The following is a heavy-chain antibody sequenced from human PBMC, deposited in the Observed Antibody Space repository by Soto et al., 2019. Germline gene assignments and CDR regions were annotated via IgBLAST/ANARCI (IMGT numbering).Heavy chain of an antibody. J-gene: IGHJ4*02. Sequence: QVQLMESGGGVVQPGGSLRLSFVTSGFTFSSHSMHWFRQAPGKGLEWVAVTSANDGTKFYTDSVKGRFTVSRDNSKNELYLQMNSLRVEDTAVYYCAREVVTTEWYFDNWGQGILVIVSS. CDR3: AREVVTTEWYFDN. V-gene: IGHV3-30-3*01. D-gene: IGHD1-1*01. CDR1: GFTFSSHS. CDR2: TSANDGTK.